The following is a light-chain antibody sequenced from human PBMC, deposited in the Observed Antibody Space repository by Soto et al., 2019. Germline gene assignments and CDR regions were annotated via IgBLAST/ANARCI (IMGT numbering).Light chain of an antibody. CDR1: SSDVGGYNY. CDR3: SSYAGSNTPYV. V-gene: IGLV2-8*01. CDR2: EVN. J-gene: IGLJ1*01. Sequence: QSALTQPPSASGSPGQSVTISCTGTSSDVGGYNYVSWYQHHPGNAPKLMIYEVNKRTSGVPDRFSGSKSGNTASLTVSGLQAEDEADYYCSSYAGSNTPYVFGTGTKLPVL.